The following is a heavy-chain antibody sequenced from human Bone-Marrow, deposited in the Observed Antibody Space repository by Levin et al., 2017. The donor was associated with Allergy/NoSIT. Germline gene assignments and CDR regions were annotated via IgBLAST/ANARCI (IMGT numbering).Heavy chain of an antibody. J-gene: IGHJ4*02. D-gene: IGHD6-13*01. CDR2: ISGSGGST. CDR1: GFTFSSYA. Sequence: GGSLRLSCAASGFTFSSYAMSWVRQAPGKGLEWVSAISGSGGSTYYADSVKGRFTISRDNSKNTLYLQMNSLRAEDTAVYYCAKDRDNRGIAAAGTRAQDYWGQGTLVTVSS. V-gene: IGHV3-23*01. CDR3: AKDRDNRGIAAAGTRAQDY.